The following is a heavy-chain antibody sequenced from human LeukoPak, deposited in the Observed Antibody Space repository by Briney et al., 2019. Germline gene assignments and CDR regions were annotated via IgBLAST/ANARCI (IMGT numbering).Heavy chain of an antibody. J-gene: IGHJ4*02. Sequence: GGSLRLSCAASGFTFSSYSMNWVRQAPGKGLEWVSSISSSSYIYYADSVKGRFTISRDNAKNSLYLQMNSLRAEDTAVYYCARDSSGYYDILTGYNSAYYFDYWGQGTLVTVSS. CDR3: ARDSSGYYDILTGYNSAYYFDY. CDR1: GFTFSSYS. V-gene: IGHV3-21*01. D-gene: IGHD3-9*01. CDR2: ISSSSYI.